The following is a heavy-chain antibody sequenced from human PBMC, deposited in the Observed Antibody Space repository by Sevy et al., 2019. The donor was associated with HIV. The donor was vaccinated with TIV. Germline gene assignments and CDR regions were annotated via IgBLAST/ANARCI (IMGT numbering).Heavy chain of an antibody. D-gene: IGHD2-2*01. CDR3: ARGSSTSWDHYYYGMDV. CDR2: IIPIFGTA. Sequence: ASVKVSCKASGGTFSSYAISWVRQAPGQGLEWMGGIIPIFGTANYAQKFQGRVTITADESTSTAYIELSSLRSEDTAVYYCARGSSTSWDHYYYGMDVWGQGTTVTVSS. CDR1: GGTFSSYA. V-gene: IGHV1-69*13. J-gene: IGHJ6*02.